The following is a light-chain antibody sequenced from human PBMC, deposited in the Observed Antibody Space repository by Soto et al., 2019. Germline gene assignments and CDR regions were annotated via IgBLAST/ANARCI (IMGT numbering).Light chain of an antibody. CDR1: SGHSSYA. V-gene: IGLV4-69*01. J-gene: IGLJ2*01. CDR2: LNSDGSH. CDR3: QTWGTGIVV. Sequence: QLVLTQSPSASASLGASVKLTCTLTSGHSSYAIAWHQQQPEKGPRYLMKLNSDGSHSKGDGISDRFSGSSSGAERYLTIFSLQSEDEADYYCQTWGTGIVVFGGGTKLTVL.